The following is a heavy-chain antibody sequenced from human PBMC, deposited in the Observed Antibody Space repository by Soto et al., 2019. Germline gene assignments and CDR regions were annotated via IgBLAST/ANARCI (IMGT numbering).Heavy chain of an antibody. Sequence: SETLSLTCTVSGGSVISGPYYWSWIRQPPGKGLEWIGHIYYTGNTNYNPSLKSRVTISVDTSKNQFSLNLSSVTAADTAVYYCARGSMVRGVIIFPYWGQGALVTVSS. J-gene: IGHJ4*02. V-gene: IGHV4-61*01. CDR2: IYYTGNT. CDR3: ARGSMVRGVIIFPY. D-gene: IGHD3-10*01. CDR1: GGSVISGPYY.